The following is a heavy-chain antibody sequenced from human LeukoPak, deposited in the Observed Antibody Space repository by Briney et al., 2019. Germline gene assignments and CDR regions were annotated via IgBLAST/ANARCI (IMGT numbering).Heavy chain of an antibody. J-gene: IGHJ4*02. V-gene: IGHV3-30*03. CDR1: GFTFSSYG. Sequence: GGSLRLSCAASGFTFSSYGMSWVRQASGKGLEWVAITSYDGTNKYYADSVKGRFTISRDNSKNTLYLQMNSLRAEDTAVYYCARDRIVGATRGRYYFDYWGQGTLVTVSS. CDR2: TSYDGTNK. D-gene: IGHD1-26*01. CDR3: ARDRIVGATRGRYYFDY.